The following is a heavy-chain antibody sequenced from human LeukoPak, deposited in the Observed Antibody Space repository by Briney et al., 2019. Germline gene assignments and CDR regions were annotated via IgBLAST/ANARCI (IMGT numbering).Heavy chain of an antibody. J-gene: IGHJ5*02. CDR3: ARAHFSRKAYNWFDP. CDR1: GYTFTSYD. Sequence: GASVKVSCKASGYTFTSYDINWVRQATGQGLEWMGWMNPNSGNTGYAQKFQGRVTITRDTSISTAYMELSSLRSEDTAVYYCARAHFSRKAYNWFDPWGQGTLVTVSS. D-gene: IGHD2-2*01. V-gene: IGHV1-8*03. CDR2: MNPNSGNT.